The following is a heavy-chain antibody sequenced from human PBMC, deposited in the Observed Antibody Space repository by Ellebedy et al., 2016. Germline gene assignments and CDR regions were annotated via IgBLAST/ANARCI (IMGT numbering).Heavy chain of an antibody. Sequence: GGSLRLXXAASGCTSSSYDLHWVRQDTGKGLEWVSAIGTAGDTYYPGSVKGRFTISRENAKNSLYLQMNSLRAGDTAVYYCAKDYYDFWSGYSQKYYMDVWGKGTTVTVSS. V-gene: IGHV3-13*01. D-gene: IGHD3-3*01. CDR1: GCTSSSYD. J-gene: IGHJ6*03. CDR3: AKDYYDFWSGYSQKYYMDV. CDR2: IGTAGDT.